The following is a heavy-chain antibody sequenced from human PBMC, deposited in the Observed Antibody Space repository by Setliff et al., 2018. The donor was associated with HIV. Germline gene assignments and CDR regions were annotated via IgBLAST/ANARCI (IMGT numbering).Heavy chain of an antibody. CDR2: INHSGSA. CDR3: ARVPDLYSHDSNDYRIDAFDV. V-gene: IGHV4-34*01. D-gene: IGHD3-22*01. J-gene: IGHJ3*01. Sequence: SETLSLTCAVYGGSFSGYYWSWIRQPPGKGLEWIGEINHSGSANYNPSLKSRVTMSVDASKNQFSLKLSSVTAADTAVYCCARVPDLYSHDSNDYRIDAFDVWGQGTMVTVSS. CDR1: GGSFSGYY.